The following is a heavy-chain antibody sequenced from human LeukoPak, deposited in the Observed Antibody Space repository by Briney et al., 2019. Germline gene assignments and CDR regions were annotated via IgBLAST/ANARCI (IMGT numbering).Heavy chain of an antibody. CDR1: GGTISSGSYY. CDR2: IYTSGST. D-gene: IGHD3-3*01. V-gene: IGHV4-61*02. CDR3: ARSTQYGVVIIAYYYYMDV. Sequence: SETLSLTCTVSGGTISSGSYYWSWIRQPAGKGLEWIGRIYTSGSTNYNPSLKGRVTISVDTSKNQFSLKLSSVTAADTAVYYCARSTQYGVVIIAYYYYMDVWGKGTTVTVSS. J-gene: IGHJ6*03.